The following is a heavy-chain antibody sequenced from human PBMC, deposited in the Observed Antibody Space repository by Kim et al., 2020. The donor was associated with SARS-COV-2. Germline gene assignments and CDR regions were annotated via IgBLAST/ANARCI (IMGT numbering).Heavy chain of an antibody. CDR3: ARAYGSGSYYNEFDY. Sequence: QGCTGRFVFSLDTSVSTAYLQISSLKAEDTAVYYCARAYGSGSYYNEFDYWGQGTLVTVSS. J-gene: IGHJ4*02. V-gene: IGHV7-4-1*02. D-gene: IGHD3-10*01.